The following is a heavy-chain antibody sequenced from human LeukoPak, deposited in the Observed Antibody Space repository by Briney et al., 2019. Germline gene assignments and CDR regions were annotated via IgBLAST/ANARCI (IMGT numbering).Heavy chain of an antibody. CDR3: ATYINWVAGDV. Sequence: GGSLRLSCVASEITFSDSWMSWVRQTPGEGLEWVAAIKDDGSEEYYMDSVKGRFTISRDNAKNSLHLQMNSLRDEDTAVYHCATYINWVAGDVWGQGTAVSVSS. D-gene: IGHD1-1*01. CDR2: IKDDGSEE. CDR1: EITFSDSW. J-gene: IGHJ6*02. V-gene: IGHV3-7*01.